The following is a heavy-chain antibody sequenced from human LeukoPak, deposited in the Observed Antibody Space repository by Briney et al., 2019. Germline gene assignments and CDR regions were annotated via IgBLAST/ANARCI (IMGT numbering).Heavy chain of an antibody. CDR1: GFTFSSYA. Sequence: GGSLRLSCAASGFTFSSYAMHWVRQAPGKGLEWVAVISYDGSNKYYADSVKGRFTISRDNSKNTLYLQMNSLRAEDTAVYYCARDHTAVVVPAAIFLALIGSENRTPYFDYWGQGTLVTVSS. V-gene: IGHV3-30-3*01. CDR3: ARDHTAVVVPAAIFLALIGSENRTPYFDY. CDR2: ISYDGSNK. D-gene: IGHD2-2*01. J-gene: IGHJ4*02.